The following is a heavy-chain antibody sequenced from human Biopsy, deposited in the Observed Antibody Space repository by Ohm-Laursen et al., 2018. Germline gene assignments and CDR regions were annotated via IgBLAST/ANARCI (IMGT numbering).Heavy chain of an antibody. D-gene: IGHD3-10*01. CDR3: VRGVDYYGPYHYYALDV. Sequence: SETPSLTCAVYGESFNGYYWSWIRQTPGKGLEWIGEINHSGRTNYNPSLKSRVTISVDTSKNQFSLKVRSVTAADTAVYYCVRGVDYYGPYHYYALDVWGQGTTVTVSS. V-gene: IGHV4-34*01. CDR2: INHSGRT. J-gene: IGHJ6*02. CDR1: GESFNGYY.